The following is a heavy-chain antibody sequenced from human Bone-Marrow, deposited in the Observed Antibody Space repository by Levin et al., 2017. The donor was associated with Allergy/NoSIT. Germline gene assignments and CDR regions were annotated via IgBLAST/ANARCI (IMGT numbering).Heavy chain of an antibody. CDR2: ISGSGGST. CDR3: AKGFSFGGVIVLPDY. Sequence: GESLKISCAASGFTFSSYAMSWVRQAPGKGLEWVSAISGSGGSTYYADSVKGRFTISRDNSKSTLYLQMNSLRAEDTAVYYCAKGFSFGGVIVLPDYWGQGTLVTVSS. J-gene: IGHJ4*02. V-gene: IGHV3-23*01. CDR1: GFTFSSYA. D-gene: IGHD3-16*02.